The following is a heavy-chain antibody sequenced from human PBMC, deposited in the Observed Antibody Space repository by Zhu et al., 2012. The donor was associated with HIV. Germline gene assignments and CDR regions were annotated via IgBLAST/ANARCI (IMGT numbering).Heavy chain of an antibody. Sequence: QVQLQESGPQLVKPSETLSLTCTVSGGSMSSHYWNWVRQPPGKGLQWIGYMYSSGSTKYNFSLKSRVAISLDMSKNQFSLNLSSATTADTAAYYCARSVKGQLVFDSWGQGALATVSS. CDR1: GGSMSSHY. D-gene: IGHD1-1*01. CDR2: MYSSGST. J-gene: IGHJ4*02. V-gene: IGHV4-59*11. CDR3: ARSVKGQLVFDS.